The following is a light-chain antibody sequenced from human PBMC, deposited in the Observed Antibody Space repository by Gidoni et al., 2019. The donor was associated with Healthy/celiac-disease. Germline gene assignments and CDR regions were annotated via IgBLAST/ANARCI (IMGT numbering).Light chain of an antibody. V-gene: IGKV4-1*01. Sequence: DIVMTQSPVSLAVSLGERATINCKSSQSVLYSSNNKNYLAWYPQKPGQPPKLLIYWASTRESGVPDRFSGSGSGTDFTLTISSLQAEDVAVYYCQQYYSTPPAFGQGTKVEIK. CDR3: QQYYSTPPA. CDR2: WAS. J-gene: IGKJ1*01. CDR1: QSVLYSSNNKNY.